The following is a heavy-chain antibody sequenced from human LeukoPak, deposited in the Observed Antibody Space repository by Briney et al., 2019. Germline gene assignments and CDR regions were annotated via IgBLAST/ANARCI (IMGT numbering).Heavy chain of an antibody. CDR2: LSGSAGGT. V-gene: IGHV3-23*01. CDR3: AKRGVFVRVFHVGFHRGAYYFDS. Sequence: PGGSLKLSCGVSGITLSNYAMSWVRQAPGKGLEWVAGLSGSAGGTTYADSVKGRFTISRDNSKNTLFLQMDRLRAEDTAVYFCAKRGVFVRVFHVGFHRGAYYFDSWGQGAQVTVSS. D-gene: IGHD3-16*02. J-gene: IGHJ4*02. CDR1: GITLSNYA.